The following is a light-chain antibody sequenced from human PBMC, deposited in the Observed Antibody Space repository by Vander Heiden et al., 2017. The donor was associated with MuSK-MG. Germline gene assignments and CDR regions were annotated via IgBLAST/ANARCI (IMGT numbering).Light chain of an antibody. V-gene: IGKV1-9*01. J-gene: IGKJ3*01. CDR2: AAS. CDR3: QQRNSYPLFT. CDR1: QGISSY. Sequence: DIQLTQSPSFLSASVGDRVTITCRASQGISSYLAWYQQKPGKAPKLLIYAASTWQSGVASRFSGSGYGKEFTLTISSRQQEDFATYYCQQRNSYPLFTFGHGTKVDIK.